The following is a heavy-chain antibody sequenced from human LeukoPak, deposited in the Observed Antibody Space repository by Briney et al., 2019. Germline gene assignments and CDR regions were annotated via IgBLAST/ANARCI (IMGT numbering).Heavy chain of an antibody. CDR1: AGSISSSSYY. V-gene: IGHV4-39*01. Sequence: SQTLSLTCTVSAGSISSSSYYWGWIRQPPGKGLEWIGSIYYSGSTYYNPSLKSRVTISVDTSKNQFSLKLSSVTAADTAVYYCARHGTITIFYDFDYWGQGTLVTVSS. J-gene: IGHJ4*02. CDR2: IYYSGST. D-gene: IGHD3-9*01. CDR3: ARHGTITIFYDFDY.